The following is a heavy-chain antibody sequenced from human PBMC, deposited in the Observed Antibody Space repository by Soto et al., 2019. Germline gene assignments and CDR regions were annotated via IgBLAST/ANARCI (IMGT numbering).Heavy chain of an antibody. V-gene: IGHV1-69*06. Sequence: QEQLVQSGAEVKIPGSSVTVSCKASGGTFSNYAVSWVRQAPGQGLEWMGGIIPIFGAATYAQKFQGGVRVSADKYTGIAYMEVSSLRSEDTAVYYCARGRGFYSSSDEFYFYSMDVWGQGTTVTVSS. CDR2: IIPIFGAA. CDR3: ARGRGFYSSSDEFYFYSMDV. CDR1: GGTFSNYA. D-gene: IGHD6-6*01. J-gene: IGHJ6*02.